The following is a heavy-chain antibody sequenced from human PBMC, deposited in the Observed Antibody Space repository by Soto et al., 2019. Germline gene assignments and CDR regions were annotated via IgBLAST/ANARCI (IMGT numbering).Heavy chain of an antibody. CDR2: ISTDASST. Sequence: EGQLVESGGGLVQPGGSLRLSCAASGVTFSSYWMHWVRQAPGKGLVWVSSISTDASSTSYADPVKGRFTLSRDNAKNTLYLQMTSLRAEETAVYYCTRLPNKSPQNWGQGTLVIFSP. V-gene: IGHV3-74*01. CDR3: TRLPNKSPQN. J-gene: IGHJ4*02. CDR1: GVTFSSYW.